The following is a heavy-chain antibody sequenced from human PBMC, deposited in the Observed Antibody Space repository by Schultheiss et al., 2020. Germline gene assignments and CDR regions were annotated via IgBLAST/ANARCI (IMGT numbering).Heavy chain of an antibody. CDR2: ISGSGGST. Sequence: LSLTCAASGFTFSSYAMSWVRQAPGKGLEWVSAISGSGGSTYYADSVKGRFTISRDNSKNTLYLQMNSLRAEDTAVYYCAKDLIAAAGPPYYYYGINVWGQGTTVTVSS. CDR3: AKDLIAAAGPPYYYYGINV. D-gene: IGHD6-13*01. V-gene: IGHV3-23*01. J-gene: IGHJ6*02. CDR1: GFTFSSYA.